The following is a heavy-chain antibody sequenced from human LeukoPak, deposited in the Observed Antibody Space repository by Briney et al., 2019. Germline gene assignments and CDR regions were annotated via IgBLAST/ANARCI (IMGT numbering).Heavy chain of an antibody. CDR1: GFTFSSYS. J-gene: IGHJ4*02. Sequence: PGGSLRLSCAASGFTFSSYSMNWVRQAPGKGLEWVSSISSSSSYIYYADSVKGRFTMSRDNAKNSLYLQMNSLRAEDTAVYYCARVGFYGDYYFDYWGQGTLVTVSS. V-gene: IGHV3-21*01. CDR3: ARVGFYGDYYFDY. CDR2: ISSSSSYI. D-gene: IGHD4-17*01.